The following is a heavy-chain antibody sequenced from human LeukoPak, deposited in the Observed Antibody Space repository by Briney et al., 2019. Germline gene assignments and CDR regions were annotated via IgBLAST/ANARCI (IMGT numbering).Heavy chain of an antibody. V-gene: IGHV4-34*01. CDR1: GGSFSGYY. CDR2: INHSGST. Sequence: SETLSLTCAVYGGSFSGYYWSWIRQPPGKGLEWIGEINHSGSTNYNPSLKSRVTISVDTSKNQFSLKLSSVTAADTAVYYCARGGGYDFWSGYYYYYYMDVWGKGTTVTVSS. J-gene: IGHJ6*03. CDR3: ARGGGYDFWSGYYYYYYMDV. D-gene: IGHD3-3*01.